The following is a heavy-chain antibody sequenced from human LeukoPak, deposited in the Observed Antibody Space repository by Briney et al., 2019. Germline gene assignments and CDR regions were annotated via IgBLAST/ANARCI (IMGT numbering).Heavy chain of an antibody. CDR2: MNPNSGNT. J-gene: IGHJ4*02. CDR3: ALGDGSASYYNVMGY. Sequence: ASVKVSCKASGYTFTSYDINWVRQATGQGLEWMGWMNPNSGNTGYAQKFQGRVTMTRNTSISTAYMELSSLRSEDTAVYYCALGDGSASYYNVMGYWGQGTLVTVSS. V-gene: IGHV1-8*01. CDR1: GYTFTSYD. D-gene: IGHD3-10*01.